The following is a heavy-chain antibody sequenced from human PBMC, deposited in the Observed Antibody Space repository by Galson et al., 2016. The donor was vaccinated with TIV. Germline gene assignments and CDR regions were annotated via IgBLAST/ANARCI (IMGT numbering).Heavy chain of an antibody. CDR1: GYTLTEVA. D-gene: IGHD3-22*01. CDR3: ATDVSTQYFDTSGYSPLGF. J-gene: IGHJ4*02. V-gene: IGHV1-24*01. Sequence: SVKVSCKVSGYTLTEVAMYWVRQAPGKGLEWMGGFDPEDGKTIYAQRFQGRVTMTEDTSTDTAYMELSSLRSADTAVYYCATDVSTQYFDTSGYSPLGFWGQGTLVVISS. CDR2: FDPEDGKT.